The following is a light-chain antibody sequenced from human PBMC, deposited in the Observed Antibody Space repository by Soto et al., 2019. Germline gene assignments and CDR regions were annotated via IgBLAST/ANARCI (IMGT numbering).Light chain of an antibody. J-gene: IGKJ2*01. CDR2: DAS. CDR3: QQYNSYSYT. CDR1: QSISSW. V-gene: IGKV1-5*01. Sequence: DIQMTQSPSTLSASVGDRVTITCRASQSISSWLAWYQQKPGKAPKLLIYDASSLESGVQSRFSGSGSGTEFHLTISSLQPDDFAPYYCQQYNSYSYTFGQGTKLEIK.